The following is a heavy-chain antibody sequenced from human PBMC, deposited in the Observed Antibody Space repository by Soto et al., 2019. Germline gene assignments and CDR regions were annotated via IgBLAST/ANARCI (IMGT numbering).Heavy chain of an antibody. J-gene: IGHJ4*02. V-gene: IGHV3-23*01. Sequence: VQLLQSGGGLVQPGGSLRLSCEASGFIFATTAMGWVRQAPGKGLEWVSTISGSGVRTYYADSAEGRFTIARGNSKNTLFLQMNGLRADDTAVYFCAAVMGSDYDYVWGSLSFDHWGQGALVTVST. CDR1: GFIFATTA. CDR2: ISGSGVRT. CDR3: AAVMGSDYDYVWGSLSFDH. D-gene: IGHD3-16*01.